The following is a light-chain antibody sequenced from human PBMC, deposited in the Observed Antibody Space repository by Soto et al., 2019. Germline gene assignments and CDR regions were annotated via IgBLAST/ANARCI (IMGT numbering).Light chain of an antibody. CDR2: AAS. CDR1: QSISNY. V-gene: IGKV1-39*01. Sequence: DIQLTQSPSSLSASVGDRVTITCRASQSISNYLNWYQHKPGRAPKLLIYAASSLQSGVPSRFSGSGSGTEFTLTINSLQPEDFATYYCQQSYSTPMNTFGQGTKLEIK. J-gene: IGKJ2*01. CDR3: QQSYSTPMNT.